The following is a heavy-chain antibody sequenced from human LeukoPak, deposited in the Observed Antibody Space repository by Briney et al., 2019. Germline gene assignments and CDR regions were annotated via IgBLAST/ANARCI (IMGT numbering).Heavy chain of an antibody. Sequence: SETLSLTCTVSGGSISSYYWSWIRQPPGRGLEWIGYIYYSGSTNYNPSLKSRVTISVDTSKNQFSLKLSSVTAADTAVYYCAREANSYYFDYWGQGTLVTVSS. CDR2: IYYSGST. J-gene: IGHJ4*02. CDR3: AREANSYYFDY. V-gene: IGHV4-59*01. CDR1: GGSISSYY.